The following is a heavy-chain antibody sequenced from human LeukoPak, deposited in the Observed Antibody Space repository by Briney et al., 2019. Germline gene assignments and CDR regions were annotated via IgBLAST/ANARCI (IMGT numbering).Heavy chain of an antibody. CDR1: GFTFSSYG. V-gene: IGHV3-30*18. CDR2: ISYDGSNK. CDR3: AKPSGSYSD. Sequence: GGSLRLSCAASGFTFSSYGMHWVRQAPGKGLEWVAVISYDGSNKYYADSVKGRFTISRDNSKNTLYLQMNSLRAEDTAVYYCAKPSGSYSDWGQGTLVTVSS. D-gene: IGHD1-26*01. J-gene: IGHJ4*02.